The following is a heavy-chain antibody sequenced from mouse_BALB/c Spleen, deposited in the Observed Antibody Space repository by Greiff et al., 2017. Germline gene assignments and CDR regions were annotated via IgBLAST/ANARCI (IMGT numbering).Heavy chain of an antibody. CDR2: ISGYSGAT. CDR3: ASEYYYCSRGFDY. D-gene: IGHD1-1*01. J-gene: IGHJ2*01. CDR1: GYSFTGYY. Sequence: LVKPGASVKISCKASGYSFTGYYMHWVKQSHGKSLEWIGYISGYSGATSYNQKFKGKATFTVDTSSSTAYMQFNSLTSEDSAVYYCASEYYYCSRGFDYWGQGTTLTVSS. V-gene: IGHV1S34*01.